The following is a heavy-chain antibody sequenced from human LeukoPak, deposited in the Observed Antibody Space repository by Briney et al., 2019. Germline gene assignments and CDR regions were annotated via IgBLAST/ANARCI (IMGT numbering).Heavy chain of an antibody. Sequence: GGSLRLSCTASGFTFGDYGMSWVRQARGEGLEWVGFIRSKPYGGTTEYAASVKGRFIISRDDSESIAYLQMNSLKTEDTAVYYCTRGDYYDSSGYYLLFDYWGQGTLVTVSS. D-gene: IGHD3-22*01. CDR3: TRGDYYDSSGYYLLFDY. J-gene: IGHJ4*02. CDR2: IRSKPYGGTT. V-gene: IGHV3-49*04. CDR1: GFTFGDYG.